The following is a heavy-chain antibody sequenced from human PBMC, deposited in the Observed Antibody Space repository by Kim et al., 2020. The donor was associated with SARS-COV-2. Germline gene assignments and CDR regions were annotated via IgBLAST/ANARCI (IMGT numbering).Heavy chain of an antibody. CDR2: FDPEDGET. V-gene: IGHV1-24*01. D-gene: IGHD3-3*01. Sequence: ASVKVSCKVSGYTLTELSMHWVRQAPGKGLEWMGGFDPEDGETIYAQKFQGRVTMTEDTSTDTAYMELSSLRSEDTAVYYCATGVRPAVLRFLEWPLDYWGQGTLVTVSS. CDR3: ATGVRPAVLRFLEWPLDY. CDR1: GYTLTELS. J-gene: IGHJ4*02.